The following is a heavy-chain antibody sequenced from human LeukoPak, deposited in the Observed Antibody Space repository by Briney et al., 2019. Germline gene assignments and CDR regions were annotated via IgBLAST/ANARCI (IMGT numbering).Heavy chain of an antibody. J-gene: IGHJ4*02. V-gene: IGHV4-59*11. Sequence: SETLSLTCTVSGGSISSHYWSWIRQPPGKGLEWIGYIYYSGSTNYNPSLKSRVTISVDTSKNQFSLKLSSVTAADTAGYYCARSLELDRYYFDYWGQGTLVTVSS. CDR1: GGSISSHY. CDR3: ARSLELDRYYFDY. D-gene: IGHD1-1*01. CDR2: IYYSGST.